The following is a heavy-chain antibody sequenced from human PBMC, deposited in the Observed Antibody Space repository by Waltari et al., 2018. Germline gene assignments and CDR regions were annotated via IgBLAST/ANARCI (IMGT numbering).Heavy chain of an antibody. D-gene: IGHD2-15*01. CDR1: GCSISSGSDY. V-gene: IGHV4-61*02. CDR3: ARGGQAYSYYGMDV. J-gene: IGHJ6*02. Sequence: QVQLQESGPGLVKPSQTLSLTCTVSGCSISSGSDYWTWIRQPAGKGLEYIGRIFMSGSTNYNPSLKSRVSISLDTSKNQFSLQLTSVTAADTALYYCARGGQAYSYYGMDVWGQGTTVTVSS. CDR2: IFMSGST.